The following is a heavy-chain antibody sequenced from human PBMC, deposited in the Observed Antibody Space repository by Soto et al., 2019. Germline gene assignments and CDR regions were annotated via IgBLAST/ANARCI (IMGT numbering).Heavy chain of an antibody. CDR2: IIPIFGTA. J-gene: IGHJ4*02. CDR3: ARSELRYFDWLQSTRPFDY. D-gene: IGHD3-9*01. Sequence: SVKVSCKASGGTFSSYAISWVRQAPGQGLEWMGGIIPIFGTANYAQKFQGRVTITADESTSTAYMELSSLRSEDTAVYYCARSELRYFDWLQSTRPFDYWGQGTLVTSPQ. CDR1: GGTFSSYA. V-gene: IGHV1-69*13.